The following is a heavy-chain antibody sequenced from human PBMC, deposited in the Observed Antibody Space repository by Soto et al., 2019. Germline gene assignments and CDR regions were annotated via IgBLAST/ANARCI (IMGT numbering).Heavy chain of an antibody. J-gene: IGHJ4*02. Sequence: DVQLLESGGGLVQPGGSLRLSCAASGFTFSKYAMSWVRQAPGKGLQWVSAISASGGTTYYADSVKGRFTFSRDNSKNTLYLQMSSLRAEDTAVYYCAKVGDTQWGSTYRYTHFDYWGQGTRVAVSS. CDR3: AKVGDTQWGSTYRYTHFDY. V-gene: IGHV3-23*01. CDR2: ISASGGTT. CDR1: GFTFSKYA. D-gene: IGHD3-16*02.